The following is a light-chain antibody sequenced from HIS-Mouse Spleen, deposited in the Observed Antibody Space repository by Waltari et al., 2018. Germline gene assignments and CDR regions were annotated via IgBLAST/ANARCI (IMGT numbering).Light chain of an antibody. V-gene: IGLV3-21*03. CDR3: QVWDSSSDHPVV. J-gene: IGLJ2*01. CDR1: NIGSKS. Sequence: SYVLTQPPSVSVAPGKTARITCGGNNIGSKSVHWYQQKPGQAPVLVVYADSDRPSGTPERSSGSNSGNTATLTISMVEAGDEADYYCQVWDSSSDHPVVFGGGTKLTVL. CDR2: ADS.